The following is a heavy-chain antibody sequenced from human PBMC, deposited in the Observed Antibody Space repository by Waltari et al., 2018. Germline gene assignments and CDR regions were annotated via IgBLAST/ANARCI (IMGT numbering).Heavy chain of an antibody. CDR3: ARPSTYCSSTSCHLDY. Sequence: EVQLVESGGGLVQPGGSLRLSCAASGFTFSCYWMHWVRQAPGKGLVWVARSNSYGSSTSYADSVKSRFTISRGNAKKTLYLQMNSLRAEDTAVYYCARPSTYCSSTSCHLDYWGQGTLVTVSS. CDR1: GFTFSCYW. CDR2: SNSYGSST. V-gene: IGHV3-74*01. D-gene: IGHD2-2*01. J-gene: IGHJ4*02.